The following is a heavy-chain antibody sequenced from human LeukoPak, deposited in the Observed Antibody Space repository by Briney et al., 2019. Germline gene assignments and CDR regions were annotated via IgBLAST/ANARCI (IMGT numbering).Heavy chain of an antibody. Sequence: GGSLKLSCAASGFTFSSYVMHWVRQAPGKGLEWVALIWHDGSNRHYGGSVEGRFTISRDNSKNTLYLEMNRLRAEDTAVYYCARATMVGGPAAYWGQGTLVTVSS. V-gene: IGHV3-33*01. CDR2: IWHDGSNR. D-gene: IGHD3-10*01. J-gene: IGHJ4*02. CDR1: GFTFSSYV. CDR3: ARATMVGGPAAY.